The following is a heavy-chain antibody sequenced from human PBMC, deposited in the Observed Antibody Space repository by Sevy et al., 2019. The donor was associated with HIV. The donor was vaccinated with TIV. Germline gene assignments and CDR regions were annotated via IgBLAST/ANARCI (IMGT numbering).Heavy chain of an antibody. D-gene: IGHD6-19*01. CDR2: FYSTGST. CDR1: GGSISSSSYY. CDR3: ATPRASGWYEGTGGYFDL. Sequence: SENLSLTCNVSGGSISSSSYYWGWIRQPPGKGLEWIGSFYSTGSTSYNTSLRSRVTVSADTSKNQFSLKLDSVSAADTAVYYCATPRASGWYEGTGGYFDLWGRGTLVTVSS. V-gene: IGHV4-39*01. J-gene: IGHJ2*01.